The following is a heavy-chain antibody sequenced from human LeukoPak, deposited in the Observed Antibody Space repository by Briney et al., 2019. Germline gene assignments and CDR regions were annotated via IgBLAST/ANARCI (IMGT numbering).Heavy chain of an antibody. D-gene: IGHD6-19*01. V-gene: IGHV4-31*03. J-gene: IGHJ3*02. CDR2: IYYSGST. Sequence: SQTLSLTCTVSGGSISSGGYYWSWIRQHPGKGLEWIGYIYYSGSTYYNPSLKSRVTISVDRSKNQFSLKLSSVTAADTAVYYCARKFPGSGSGWFPDAFDIWGQGTMVTVSS. CDR1: GGSISSGGYY. CDR3: ARKFPGSGSGWFPDAFDI.